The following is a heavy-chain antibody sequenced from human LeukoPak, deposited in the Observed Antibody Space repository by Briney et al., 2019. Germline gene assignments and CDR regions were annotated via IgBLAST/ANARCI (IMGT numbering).Heavy chain of an antibody. CDR3: ARDRYEGSGVKGY. CDR1: GGTFSSYA. V-gene: IGHV1-69*01. J-gene: IGHJ4*02. D-gene: IGHD3-10*01. Sequence: VASVKVSCKASGGTFSSYAISWVRQAPGQGLEWMGGIIPIFGTANYAQKFQGRVTITADESTSTAYMELSSLRSEDTAVYYCARDRYEGSGVKGYWGQGTLVTVSS. CDR2: IIPIFGTA.